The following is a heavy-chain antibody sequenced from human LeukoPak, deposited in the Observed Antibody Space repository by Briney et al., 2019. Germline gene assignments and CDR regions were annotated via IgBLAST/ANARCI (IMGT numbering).Heavy chain of an antibody. CDR2: IYYSGST. CDR1: GGSISSRSYY. Sequence: TLSLTCTVSGGSISSRSYYRGWIRQHPGKGLEWIGYIYYSGSTYYNPSLKSRVTISVDTSKNQFSLKLSSVTAADTAVYYCAREGRYYDILTGYSRRHYFDYWGQGTLVTVSS. CDR3: AREGRYYDILTGYSRRHYFDY. D-gene: IGHD3-9*01. V-gene: IGHV4-31*03. J-gene: IGHJ4*02.